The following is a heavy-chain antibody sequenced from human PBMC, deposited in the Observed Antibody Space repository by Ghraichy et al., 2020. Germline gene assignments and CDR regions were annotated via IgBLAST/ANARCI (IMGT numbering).Heavy chain of an antibody. J-gene: IGHJ2*01. CDR1: GGAIYNSGHY. D-gene: IGHD3-22*01. V-gene: IGHV4-39*01. Sequence: TLSLTCTVSGGAIYNSGHYWGWIRQSPGKGLEWIGSLFYSGNTYSNPSLKSRVTMYADTSKNQLSLVLSSVTAADTAVYYCAGSITMIRYFDLWGRGTLVTVSS. CDR3: AGSITMIRYFDL. CDR2: LFYSGNT.